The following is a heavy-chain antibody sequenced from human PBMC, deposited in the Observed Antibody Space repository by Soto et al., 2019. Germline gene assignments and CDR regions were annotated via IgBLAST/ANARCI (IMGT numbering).Heavy chain of an antibody. D-gene: IGHD2-2*01. CDR2: TYHRSKWYT. Sequence: SQTLSLTCAISGDSVASTSADWNWIRQSPSRGLAWLGRTYHRSKWYTDYAESVKSRITINPDTSKNQVSLQLKSVTPEDTAVYYCMTGATSCRYVNYYYGIDVFDQGTTVTVSS. CDR3: MTGATSCRYVNYYYGIDV. CDR1: GDSVASTSAD. V-gene: IGHV6-1*01. J-gene: IGHJ6*02.